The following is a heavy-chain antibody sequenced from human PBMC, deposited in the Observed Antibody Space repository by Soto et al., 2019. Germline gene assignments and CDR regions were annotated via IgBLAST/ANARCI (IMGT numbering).Heavy chain of an antibody. D-gene: IGHD4-17*01. CDR2: ISGRGGGT. J-gene: IGHJ4*02. V-gene: IGHV3-23*01. CDR3: AKNGRDTTLTTLDY. CDR1: GFTFSSYA. Sequence: EVQLLESGGGLVQSGGSLRLSCAASGFTFSSYAMSWVRQAPGKGLEWVSGISGRGGGTYYADSVKGRFTISRDNSKNTLYLQMTSLRAEDTAVYYCAKNGRDTTLTTLDYWAQATLVTVSS.